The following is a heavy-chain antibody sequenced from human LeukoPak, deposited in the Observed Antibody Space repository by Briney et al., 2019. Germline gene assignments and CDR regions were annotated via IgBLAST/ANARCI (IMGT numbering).Heavy chain of an antibody. Sequence: SETLSLTCTVSGGSISSYYWSWIRQPPGKGLEWIGYIYYSGSTNYNPSLKSRVTISVDTSKNQFSLKLSSVTAADTAVYYCARRTVGAVAGTNWYFDLWGRGTLVTVSP. J-gene: IGHJ2*01. D-gene: IGHD6-19*01. CDR3: ARRTVGAVAGTNWYFDL. CDR2: IYYSGST. CDR1: GGSISSYY. V-gene: IGHV4-59*08.